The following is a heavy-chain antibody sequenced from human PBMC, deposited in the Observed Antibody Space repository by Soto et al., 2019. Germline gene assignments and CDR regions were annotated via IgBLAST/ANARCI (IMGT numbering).Heavy chain of an antibody. CDR1: GFTFSSYS. V-gene: IGHV3-21*01. D-gene: IGHD6-6*01. CDR3: ARVQYSSSFYYYYGMDV. Sequence: LRLSCAASGFTFSSYSMNWVRQAPGKGLEWVSSISSSSSYIYYADSVKGRFTISRDNAKNSLYLQMNSLRAEDTAVYYCARVQYSSSFYYYYGMDVWGQGTTVTVSS. J-gene: IGHJ6*02. CDR2: ISSSSSYI.